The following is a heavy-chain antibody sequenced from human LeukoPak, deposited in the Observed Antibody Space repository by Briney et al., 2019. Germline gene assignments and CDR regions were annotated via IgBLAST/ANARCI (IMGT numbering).Heavy chain of an antibody. Sequence: GASVKVSCKASGYTFTSHDINWVRQATGQGLEWMGWMNPDSGNTGYAQKFQGRVSMIRNTSASTAYLELSRLRSEDTAVYYCTRGSGGPIWGQGTPVTFSS. CDR3: TRGSGGPI. D-gene: IGHD1-26*01. J-gene: IGHJ4*02. CDR2: MNPDSGNT. V-gene: IGHV1-8*01. CDR1: GYTFTSHD.